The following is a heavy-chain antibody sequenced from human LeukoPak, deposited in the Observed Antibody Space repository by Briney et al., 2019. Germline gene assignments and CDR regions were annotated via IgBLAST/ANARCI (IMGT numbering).Heavy chain of an antibody. V-gene: IGHV3-33*01. CDR1: GFTFRGNG. D-gene: IGHD4-17*01. CDR2: IWYDGSNR. CDR3: ARDQGTSVTAMVGGHFDY. J-gene: IGHJ4*02. Sequence: GGSLRLSCAASGFTFRGNGMHWVRQAPGKGLEWVAIIWYDGSNRYYADSVKGRFTISRDNSKNTLFLQMNSLTAVDTAVYYCARDQGTSVTAMVGGHFDYWGPGTLVTVSS.